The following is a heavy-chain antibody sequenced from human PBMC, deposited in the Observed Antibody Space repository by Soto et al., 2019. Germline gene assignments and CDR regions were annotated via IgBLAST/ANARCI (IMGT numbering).Heavy chain of an antibody. D-gene: IGHD3-3*01. J-gene: IGHJ4*02. CDR2: VYHTGRT. CDR3: ARDFAYFDS. Sequence: SETLSLTCTVSGGSFKSGSYSWSWIRQSPGKGLEWIGYVYHTGRTSYNPSLKSRVSISMDTSKNQFSLNLDSVTAADTAVYFCARDFAYFDSWGQGTLVTVSS. V-gene: IGHV4-61*01. CDR1: GGSFKSGSYS.